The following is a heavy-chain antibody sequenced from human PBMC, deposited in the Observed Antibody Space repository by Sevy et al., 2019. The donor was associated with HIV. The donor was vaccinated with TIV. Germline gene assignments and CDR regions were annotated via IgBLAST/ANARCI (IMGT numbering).Heavy chain of an antibody. V-gene: IGHV3-30-3*01. J-gene: IGHJ4*02. CDR1: GFTFSSYA. CDR2: ISYDGSNK. D-gene: IGHD3-3*01. CDR3: ARDRPGLRFLEWLFY. Sequence: GGSLRLSCAASGFTFSSYAMRWVRQAPGKGLEWVAVISYDGSNKYYADSVKGRFTISRDNSKNTLYLQMNSLRAEDTAVYYCARDRPGLRFLEWLFYWGQGTLVTVSS.